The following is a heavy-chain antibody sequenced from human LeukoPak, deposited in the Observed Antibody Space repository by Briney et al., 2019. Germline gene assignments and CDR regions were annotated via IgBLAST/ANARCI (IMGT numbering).Heavy chain of an antibody. D-gene: IGHD4-17*01. CDR3: ARDLMTTPTWDFDY. CDR2: INPNNGAT. V-gene: IGHV1-2*02. CDR1: GYMFTGYY. Sequence: ASVKVSCKGSGYMFTGYYIHWVRQAPGQGLEWMAWINPNNGATHYAQEFQGRVAVTRDTSISTAYMELSSLESDDTAVYYCARDLMTTPTWDFDYWGQGTLVSVSS. J-gene: IGHJ4*02.